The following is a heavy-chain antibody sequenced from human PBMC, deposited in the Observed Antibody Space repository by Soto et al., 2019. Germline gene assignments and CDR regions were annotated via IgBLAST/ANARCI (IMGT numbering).Heavy chain of an antibody. CDR3: VSPYDFWSGNSPAYYHYGMDV. V-gene: IGHV1-69*13. CDR1: GGTFSSYA. D-gene: IGHD3-3*01. Sequence: ASVKVSCKASGGTFSSYAISWVRQAPGQGLEWMGGLIPIFGTANYAQKYQGRVTITADESTSTTYMELSSLRSEVTAVYYFVSPYDFWSGNSPAYYHYGMDVWGKGTTVTVTS. J-gene: IGHJ6*04. CDR2: LIPIFGTA.